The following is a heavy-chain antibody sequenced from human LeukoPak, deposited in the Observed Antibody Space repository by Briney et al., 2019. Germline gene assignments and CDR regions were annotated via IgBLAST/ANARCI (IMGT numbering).Heavy chain of an antibody. D-gene: IGHD3-10*01. CDR2: INHSGST. J-gene: IGHJ4*02. CDR1: GGSFSGYY. CDR3: VRGRRITMVRGVNDY. Sequence: SETLSLTCALYGGSFSGYYWSWIRQPPGKGLEWIGEINHSGSTNYNPSLKSRVTISVDTSKNQFSLKLSPVTAADTAVYYCVRGRRITMVRGVNDYWGQGTLVTVSS. V-gene: IGHV4-34*01.